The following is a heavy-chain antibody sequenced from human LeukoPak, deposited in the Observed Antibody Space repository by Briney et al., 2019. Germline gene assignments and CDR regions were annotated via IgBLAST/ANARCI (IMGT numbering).Heavy chain of an antibody. CDR2: ISGSGGTGT. CDR3: ARKGQGSNWAAEYFQN. J-gene: IGHJ1*01. D-gene: IGHD6-13*01. Sequence: GGSLRLSCAASGFTFSSYAMSWVRQAPGKGLEWVSAISGSGGTGTYYADSVKGRFTISRDNSKNTLYLQMNSLRAEDTAVYYCARKGQGSNWAAEYFQNWGQGTLVTVSS. CDR1: GFTFSSYA. V-gene: IGHV3-23*01.